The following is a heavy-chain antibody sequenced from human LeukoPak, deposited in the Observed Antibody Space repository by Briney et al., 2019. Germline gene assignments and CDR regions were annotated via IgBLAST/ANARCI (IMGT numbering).Heavy chain of an antibody. CDR2: IHHSGST. V-gene: IGHV4-59*01. CDR3: ARYGYGDYVGYYYMDV. Sequence: SETLSLTCTVSGASITDYYWSWIRQPPGKGLEWIGYIHHSGSTDYNPSLKSRVTISLDTSKNQFSLRLSSVTAADTAVYYCARYGYGDYVGYYYMDVWGQGTTVTVSS. CDR1: GASITDYY. D-gene: IGHD4-17*01. J-gene: IGHJ6*03.